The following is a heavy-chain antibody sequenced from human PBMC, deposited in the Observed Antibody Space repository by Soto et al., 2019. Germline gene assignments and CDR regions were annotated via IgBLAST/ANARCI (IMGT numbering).Heavy chain of an antibody. Sequence: QVPLVQSGAEVKKPGASVKVSCKASGYTFTSYDINWVRQATGQGLEWMGWMNPNSGNTGYAQKFQGRVTMTRNTSISTAYMELSSLRSEDTAVYYCARGNYDILTGYYGDPPYYYYYMDVWGKGTTVTVSS. CDR2: MNPNSGNT. D-gene: IGHD3-9*01. V-gene: IGHV1-8*01. J-gene: IGHJ6*03. CDR1: GYTFTSYD. CDR3: ARGNYDILTGYYGDPPYYYYYMDV.